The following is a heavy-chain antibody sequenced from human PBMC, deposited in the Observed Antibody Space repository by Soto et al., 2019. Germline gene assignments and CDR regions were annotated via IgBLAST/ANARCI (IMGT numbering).Heavy chain of an antibody. CDR1: GFTFSNYA. CDR2: ISGSGGTT. V-gene: IGHV3-23*01. Sequence: EVQLLESGGGLVQPGRSLRLSCAASGFTFSNYAMSWVRQAPGQGLDWVSDISGSGGTTYYADSVKGRFTISRDNSKNTLFLQMNSLRADDAAVYYCARFFVETGSNSGWPWSFHYWGQGTLVTVSS. CDR3: ARFFVETGSNSGWPWSFHY. J-gene: IGHJ4*02. D-gene: IGHD6-25*01.